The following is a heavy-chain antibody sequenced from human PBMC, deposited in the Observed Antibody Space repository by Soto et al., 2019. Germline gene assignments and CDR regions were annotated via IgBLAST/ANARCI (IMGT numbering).Heavy chain of an antibody. Sequence: QVQLVQSGAEVKKPGSSVKVSCEASGGTFSGHAISWVRQAPGQGPEWMGGLIPLFGTTQHAQNFQDRLKITADKSTSTAYMELTSLPFEDTAIYYCARGPNWGYRFDSWGQGTLVTVS. J-gene: IGHJ4*02. V-gene: IGHV1-69*06. D-gene: IGHD7-27*01. CDR2: LIPLFGTT. CDR1: GGTFSGHA. CDR3: ARGPNWGYRFDS.